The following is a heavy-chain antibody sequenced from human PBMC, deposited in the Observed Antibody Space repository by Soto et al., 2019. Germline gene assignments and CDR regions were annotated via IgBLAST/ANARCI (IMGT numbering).Heavy chain of an antibody. CDR1: GYTFTSYD. CDR3: ARGEAARRAGGYPGV. J-gene: IGHJ4*02. D-gene: IGHD6-6*01. Sequence: QVQLVQSGAEVKKPGASVKVSCKASGYTFTSYDINWVRQATGQGLEWMGWMNPNSGNTGNAQKFQGRVTMTRNTSISTAYMELGSLRSDDTAGYYCARGEAARRAGGYPGVWGQGTLVTVSS. V-gene: IGHV1-8*01. CDR2: MNPNSGNT.